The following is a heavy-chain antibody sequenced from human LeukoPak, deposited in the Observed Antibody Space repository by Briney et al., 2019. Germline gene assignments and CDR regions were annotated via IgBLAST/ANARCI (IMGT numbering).Heavy chain of an antibody. D-gene: IGHD3-3*01. J-gene: IGHJ4*02. V-gene: IGHV1-18*01. CDR3: ARDLLLGVAFDY. Sequence: ASVKVSCRASGYXFNSYGISWVRQAPGQGLEWMGWISNGDTNYAQKLQGRVTMTTDTSTSTAYMELRSLRSDDTAVHYCARDLLLGVAFDYWGQGSLVTVSS. CDR1: GYXFNSYG. CDR2: ISNGDT.